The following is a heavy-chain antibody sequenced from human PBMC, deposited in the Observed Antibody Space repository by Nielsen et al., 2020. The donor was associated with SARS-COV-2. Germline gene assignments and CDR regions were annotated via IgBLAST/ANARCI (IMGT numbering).Heavy chain of an antibody. CDR1: GGSFSGYY. Sequence: SETLSLTCAVYGGSFSGYYWSWIRQPPGKGLEWIGEINHSGSTNYNPSLKSRVTISVDTSKNQFSLKLSSVTAADTAVYYCARGPVNASAAAGTTYCDYWGQGTLVTVSS. V-gene: IGHV4-34*01. CDR3: ARGPVNASAAAGTTYCDY. D-gene: IGHD6-13*01. J-gene: IGHJ4*02. CDR2: INHSGST.